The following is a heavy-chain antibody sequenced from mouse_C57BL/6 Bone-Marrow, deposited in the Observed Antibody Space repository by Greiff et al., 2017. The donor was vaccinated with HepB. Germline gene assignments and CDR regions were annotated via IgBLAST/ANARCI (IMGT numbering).Heavy chain of an antibody. J-gene: IGHJ1*03. CDR1: GFTFNTYA. CDR2: IRSKSSNYAT. CDR3: VRGDYYGSSYWYFDV. Sequence: DVKLVESGGGLVQPKGSLKLSCAASGFTFNTYAMHWVRQAPGKGLEWVARIRSKSSNYATYYADSVKDRFTISRDDSQSMLYLQMNNLKTEDTAMYYCVRGDYYGSSYWYFDVWGTGTTVTVSS. D-gene: IGHD1-1*01. V-gene: IGHV10-3*01.